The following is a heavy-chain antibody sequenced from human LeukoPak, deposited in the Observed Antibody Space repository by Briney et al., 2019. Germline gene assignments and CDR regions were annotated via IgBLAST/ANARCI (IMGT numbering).Heavy chain of an antibody. CDR1: GGSISSGGYS. D-gene: IGHD3-22*01. Sequence: SSQTLSLTCAVSGGSISSGGYSWSWIRQPPGKGLEWIGYIYHSGSTNYNPSLKSRVTISVDTSKNQFSPKLSSVTAADTAVYYCARDRGSGYLPSAFDYWGQGTLVTVSS. V-gene: IGHV4-30-2*01. J-gene: IGHJ4*02. CDR3: ARDRGSGYLPSAFDY. CDR2: IYHSGST.